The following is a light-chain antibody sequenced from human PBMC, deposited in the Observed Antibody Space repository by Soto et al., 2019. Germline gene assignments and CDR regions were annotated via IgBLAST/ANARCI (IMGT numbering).Light chain of an antibody. J-gene: IGKJ1*01. CDR3: LQYDSHSRT. CDR2: DAS. V-gene: IGKV1-5*01. CDR1: QSVRSW. Sequence: DIQMTQSPCTLSASVGDTVTVTCRASQSVRSWLAWYQHQPGKAPKLLIYDASILESGVPPRFSGSGSGTKFTLSIRSLQPDDVATYYCLQYDSHSRTFGQGTKVEI.